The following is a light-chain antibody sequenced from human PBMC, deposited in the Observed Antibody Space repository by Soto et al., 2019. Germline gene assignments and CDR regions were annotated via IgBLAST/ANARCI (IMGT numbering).Light chain of an antibody. Sequence: VMTQSPATLSVSPGERATLSCRASQSVSINLAWYQQKPGPAPRLLIYGASTRATGIPARFSGSGSGTEFTLTISSLQSEYSAVYYCQQYHNWYSFGQGSKVEI. V-gene: IGKV3-15*01. CDR3: QQYHNWYS. CDR2: GAS. CDR1: QSVSIN. J-gene: IGKJ2*03.